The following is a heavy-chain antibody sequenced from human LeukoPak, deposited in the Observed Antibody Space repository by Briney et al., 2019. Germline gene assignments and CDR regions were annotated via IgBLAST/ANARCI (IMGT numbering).Heavy chain of an antibody. CDR2: INHSGSN. J-gene: IGHJ4*02. V-gene: IGHV4-34*01. CDR3: ARQGSSWSTPFDY. D-gene: IGHD6-13*01. Sequence: SETLSLTCAVYGGSFSGYYWSWLRQPPGKGLEWIGEINHSGSNNYNPSLKSRVTISVDTSKNQFSLKLSSVTAADTAVYYCARQGSSWSTPFDYWGQGTLVTVSS. CDR1: GGSFSGYY.